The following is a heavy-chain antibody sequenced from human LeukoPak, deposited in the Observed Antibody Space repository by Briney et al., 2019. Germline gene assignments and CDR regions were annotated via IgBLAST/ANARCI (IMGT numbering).Heavy chain of an antibody. Sequence: PGRSLRLSCAASGFTFSNYEMNWVREAPGKGLVWVSYISTSGSTIYYAGSVKGRFTISRDNAKNSLYLQMNSLRAEDTAVYYCARDSSGHAFDIWGQGTMVTVSS. J-gene: IGHJ3*02. V-gene: IGHV3-48*03. CDR3: ARDSSGHAFDI. CDR1: GFTFSNYE. D-gene: IGHD6-6*01. CDR2: ISTSGSTI.